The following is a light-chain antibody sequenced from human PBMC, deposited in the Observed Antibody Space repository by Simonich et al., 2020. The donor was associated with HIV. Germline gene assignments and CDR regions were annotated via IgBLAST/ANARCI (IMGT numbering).Light chain of an antibody. J-gene: IGLJ3*02. CDR2: LNSDVSH. Sequence: QLVLTQSPSASASLGASVKLTCTLSSVHSSYAIAWQQQQPEKGPRNMMKLNSDVSHNKGDGIPHRFSGSNSGAERYLTISSLQSEDEADYYCQTWGTGPNWVFGGGTKLTVL. CDR1: SVHSSYA. V-gene: IGLV4-69*01. CDR3: QTWGTGPNWV.